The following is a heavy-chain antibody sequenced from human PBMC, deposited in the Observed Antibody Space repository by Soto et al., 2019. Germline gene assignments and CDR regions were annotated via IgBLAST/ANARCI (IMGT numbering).Heavy chain of an antibody. J-gene: IGHJ4*01. CDR1: GGSISSSSYY. Sequence: TLSLTCTVSGGSISSSSYYWGWIRQPPGKALEWLALISWDGNERYSPSLRSRLTITRDTYKNEVVLTVTNMDPVDTATYYCVHNTYYGPLSYWAHGIMV. V-gene: IGHV2-5*02. CDR2: ISWDGNE. CDR3: VHNTYYGPLSY. D-gene: IGHD3-10*01.